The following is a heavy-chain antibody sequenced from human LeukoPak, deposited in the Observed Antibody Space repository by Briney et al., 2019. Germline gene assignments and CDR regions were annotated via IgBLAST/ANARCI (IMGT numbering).Heavy chain of an antibody. Sequence: GGSLRLFCAASGFTFGSYSMNWVRQAPGKGLEWVSYISRTNSTIYYADSVKGRFTISRDNAKNSLYLQMNSLRAEDTAVYYCARGWRFLGVDYWGQGILVTVSS. J-gene: IGHJ4*02. CDR2: ISRTNSTI. D-gene: IGHD3-3*01. V-gene: IGHV3-48*01. CDR1: GFTFGSYS. CDR3: ARGWRFLGVDY.